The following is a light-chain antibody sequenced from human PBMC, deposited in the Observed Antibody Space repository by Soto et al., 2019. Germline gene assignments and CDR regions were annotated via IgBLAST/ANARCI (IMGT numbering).Light chain of an antibody. CDR1: QSISSW. Sequence: DIQMTQSPSTLSASVGDRVTITCRASQSISSWLAWYQQKPGKAPKLLIYDASSLESGVPSRFSGSGSGTEFTLTISSLQPDDFPTYYCQQYNSYSLFGQGTKLEIK. V-gene: IGKV1-5*01. CDR2: DAS. J-gene: IGKJ2*01. CDR3: QQYNSYSL.